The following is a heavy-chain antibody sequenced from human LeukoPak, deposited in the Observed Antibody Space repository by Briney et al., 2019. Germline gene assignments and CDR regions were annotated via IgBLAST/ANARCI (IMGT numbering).Heavy chain of an antibody. CDR2: IRYDGSNK. V-gene: IGHV3-30*02. J-gene: IGHJ4*02. CDR1: GFTFSSYG. D-gene: IGHD5-18*01. CDR3: AKSDTAMVPGYY. Sequence: GGSLRLSCAASGFTFSSYGMHWVRQAPGKGLEWVAFIRYDGSNKYYADSVKGRFTISRDNSKNTLCLQMNSLRAEDTAVYYCAKSDTAMVPGYYWGQGTLVTVSS.